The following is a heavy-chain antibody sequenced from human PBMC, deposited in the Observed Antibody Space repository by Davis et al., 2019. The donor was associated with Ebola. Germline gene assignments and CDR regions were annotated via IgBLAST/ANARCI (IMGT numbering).Heavy chain of an antibody. D-gene: IGHD3-3*01. CDR3: AKSGLSFGVVKYHYGMDV. CDR1: GFTFSIYA. Sequence: GGSLRLSCAASGFTFSIYAMSWVRQAPGKGLEWVSGISWNSVTIDYADSVKGRFTISRDNAKNSLYLQMNSLRAEDTAVYYCAKSGLSFGVVKYHYGMDVWGKGTTVTVSS. J-gene: IGHJ6*04. V-gene: IGHV3-9*01. CDR2: ISWNSVTI.